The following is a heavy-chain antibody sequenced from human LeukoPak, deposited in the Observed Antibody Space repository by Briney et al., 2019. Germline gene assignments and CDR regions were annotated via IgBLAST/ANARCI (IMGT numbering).Heavy chain of an antibody. CDR2: ISYDGSNK. V-gene: IGHV3-30*04. D-gene: IGHD3-10*02. Sequence: GGSLRLSCAASGFTFSSYAMHWVRQAPGKGLEWVAVISYDGSNKYYADSVKGRFTISRDNSKYTLYLQMNSLRAEDTAVYYCACSGSIDYWGQGTLVTVSS. J-gene: IGHJ4*02. CDR1: GFTFSSYA. CDR3: ACSGSIDY.